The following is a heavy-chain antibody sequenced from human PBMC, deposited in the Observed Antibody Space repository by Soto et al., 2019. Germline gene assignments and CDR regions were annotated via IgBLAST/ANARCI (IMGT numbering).Heavy chain of an antibody. J-gene: IGHJ6*02. CDR3: ARDGSGYRSRASPMDV. Sequence: QVQLVQSGAEVKKPGSSLKVSCKASGDTFSSYAISWVRQAPGQGLEWMGGIIPIFGTANYAQKFQGRVTSTADESTSTAYMELSSLRSEDTAVYYCARDGSGYRSRASPMDVWGQGTTVTVSS. CDR2: IIPIFGTA. D-gene: IGHD3-22*01. CDR1: GDTFSSYA. V-gene: IGHV1-69*01.